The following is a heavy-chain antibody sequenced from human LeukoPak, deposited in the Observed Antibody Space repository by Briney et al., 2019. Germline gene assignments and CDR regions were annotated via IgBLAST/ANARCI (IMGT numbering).Heavy chain of an antibody. J-gene: IGHJ4*02. D-gene: IGHD6-19*01. V-gene: IGHV4-4*02. CDR1: GGSISSSNW. CDR2: IYHSGST. Sequence: SGTLSLTCAVSGGSISSSNWWSWVRQPPGKGLEWIGEIYHSGSTNYNPSLKSRVTISVDKSKNQFSLKLSSVTAANTAVYYCARDHSIAVAHAPLYWGQGTLVTVSS. CDR3: ARDHSIAVAHAPLY.